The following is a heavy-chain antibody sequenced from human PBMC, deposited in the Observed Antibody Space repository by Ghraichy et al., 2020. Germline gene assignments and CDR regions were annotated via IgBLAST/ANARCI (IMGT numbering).Heavy chain of an antibody. D-gene: IGHD2-2*01. CDR2: ISGSGGST. Sequence: LSLTCAASGFTFSSYAMSWVRQAPGKGLEWVSAISGSGGSTYYADSVKGRFTISRDNSKNTLYLQMNSLRAEDTAVYYCAKDGPLPAGFDYWGQGTLVTVSS. V-gene: IGHV3-23*01. J-gene: IGHJ4*02. CDR3: AKDGPLPAGFDY. CDR1: GFTFSSYA.